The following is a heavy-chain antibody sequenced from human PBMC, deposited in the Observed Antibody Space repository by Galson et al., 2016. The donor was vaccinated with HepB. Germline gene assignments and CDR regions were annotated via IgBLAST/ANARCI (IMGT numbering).Heavy chain of an antibody. CDR2: ISPSASTV. D-gene: IGHD3-22*01. V-gene: IGHV3-48*02. J-gene: IGHJ4*02. CDR1: GFRFSSYG. CDR3: ARDWDSSCYYHFDY. Sequence: SLRLSCAASGFRFSSYGMNWVRQAPGKGLEWVSCISPSASTVYYADSVKGRFNISRDNAKNSLFLRMNSLGDEDTAVYYCARDWDSSCYYHFDYWGQGTLVTVSS.